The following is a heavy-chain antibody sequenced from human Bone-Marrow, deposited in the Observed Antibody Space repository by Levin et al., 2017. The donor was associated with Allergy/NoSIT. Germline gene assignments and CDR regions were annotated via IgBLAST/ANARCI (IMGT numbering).Heavy chain of an antibody. V-gene: IGHV3-15*01. CDR1: GLTFSNTW. CDR2: IKSKSAGGTT. J-gene: IGHJ3*02. CDR3: ATDIEKGAFDN. Sequence: GGSLRLSCAASGLTFSNTWMSWVRQAPGKGLEWVGRIKSKSAGGTTDYAAPVKGRFTISRDDAKDTLYLQINSLKTEDTAVYYCATDIEKGAFDNWGQGTMVAVSS.